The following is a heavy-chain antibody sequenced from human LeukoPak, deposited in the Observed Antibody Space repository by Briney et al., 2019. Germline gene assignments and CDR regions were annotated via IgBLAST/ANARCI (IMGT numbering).Heavy chain of an antibody. CDR2: INADNGDT. V-gene: IGHV1-3*01. D-gene: IGHD6-6*01. J-gene: IGHJ4*02. CDR1: GYSFTSYA. Sequence: ASVKVSCKASGYSFTSYAMHWVRQAPGQGLEWMGWINADNGDTKYSQKFQGRVTITRDTSASTAYMEVSSLRSEDTAVYYCARDVSSSSDYWGQGALVTVSS. CDR3: ARDVSSSSDY.